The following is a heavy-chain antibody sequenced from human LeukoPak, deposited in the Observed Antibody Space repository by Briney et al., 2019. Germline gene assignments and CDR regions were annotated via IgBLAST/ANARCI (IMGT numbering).Heavy chain of an antibody. V-gene: IGHV1-46*01. Sequence: GASVKVSCKASGYRFTSYYMHWVRQAPGQGLEWMGIINPSGGSPTYAQKFQGRVTMTGDTSTSTVYMELSSLRSEDTAVYYCARENDYGNNWFDPWGQGTLVTVSS. CDR3: ARENDYGNNWFDP. CDR2: INPSGGSP. CDR1: GYRFTSYY. J-gene: IGHJ5*02. D-gene: IGHD4-17*01.